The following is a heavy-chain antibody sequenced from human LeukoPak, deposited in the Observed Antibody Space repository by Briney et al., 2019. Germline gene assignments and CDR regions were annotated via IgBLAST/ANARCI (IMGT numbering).Heavy chain of an antibody. CDR1: GFTVSSNY. J-gene: IGHJ4*02. CDR2: IRDDGSNK. CDR3: AKELAYCGGDCYSSFDY. V-gene: IGHV3-30*02. D-gene: IGHD2-21*02. Sequence: GGSLRLSCAASGFTVSSNYMSWVRQAPGKGLEWVTFIRDDGSNKYYADSVKGRFTISRDNSKNTLYLQMNSLRAEDTAVYYCAKELAYCGGDCYSSFDYWGQGTLVTVSS.